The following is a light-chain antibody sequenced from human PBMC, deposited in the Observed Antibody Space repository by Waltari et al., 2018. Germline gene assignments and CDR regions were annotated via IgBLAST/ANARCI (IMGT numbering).Light chain of an antibody. J-gene: IGKJ2*01. CDR3: QQYGSSPYT. V-gene: IGKV3-20*01. Sequence: EIVLTQSPDTLSLSPGERATLSCRASQSVSSDSLAWYQQKHGQDPRLLIYGASSRATVIPDRFSGSGSGTDFPLTVSRLEPEDFAVYYCQQYGSSPYTFGQGTKVDIK. CDR1: QSVSSDS. CDR2: GAS.